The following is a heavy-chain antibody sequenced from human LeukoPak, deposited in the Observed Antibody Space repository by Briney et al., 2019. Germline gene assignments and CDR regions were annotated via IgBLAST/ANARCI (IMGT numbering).Heavy chain of an antibody. V-gene: IGHV4-4*07. D-gene: IGHD5-18*01. CDR2: IYDNGGT. CDR1: GASMKSHY. J-gene: IGHJ5*02. CDR3: AKVVRGYFDP. Sequence: PSETLCLTCTVSGASMKSHYWSWLRQSAEKGLEWIGRIYDNGGTDYNPSLQSRVAVFRDMSRNQVLLNLTSVTAADAAVYFCAKVVRGYFDPWGQGISVIVSS.